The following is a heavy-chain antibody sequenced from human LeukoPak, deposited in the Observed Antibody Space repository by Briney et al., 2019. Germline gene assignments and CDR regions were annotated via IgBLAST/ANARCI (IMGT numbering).Heavy chain of an antibody. CDR2: INHSGST. CDR1: GGSFSGYY. Sequence: PSETLSLTCAVYGGSFSGYYWSWIRQPPGKGLEWIGEINHSGSTSYNPSLKSRVTISVDTSKNQFSLKLSSVTAADTAVYYCAREPVWSIAARPSFAPPNPFDYWGQGTLVTVSS. CDR3: AREPVWSIAARPSFAPPNPFDY. J-gene: IGHJ4*02. D-gene: IGHD6-6*01. V-gene: IGHV4-34*01.